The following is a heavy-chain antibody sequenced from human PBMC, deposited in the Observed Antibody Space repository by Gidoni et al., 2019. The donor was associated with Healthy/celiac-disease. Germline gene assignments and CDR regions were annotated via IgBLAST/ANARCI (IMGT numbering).Heavy chain of an antibody. CDR3: ARDGPYYGSGSPGTWDYYGMDV. V-gene: IGHV1-69*01. Sequence: QVQLVQSGAEVKKPGSSVKVSCKASGGTFSSYAISWVRQAPGQGLEWMGGIIPIFGTANYAQKFQGRVTITADESTSTAYMELSSLRSEDTAVYFCARDGPYYGSGSPGTWDYYGMDVWGQGTTVTVSS. CDR1: GGTFSSYA. CDR2: IIPIFGTA. J-gene: IGHJ6*02. D-gene: IGHD3-10*01.